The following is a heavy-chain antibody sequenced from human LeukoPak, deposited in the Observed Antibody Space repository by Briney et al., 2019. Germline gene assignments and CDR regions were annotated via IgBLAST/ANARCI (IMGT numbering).Heavy chain of an antibody. V-gene: IGHV1-2*02. CDR2: INPNSGGT. J-gene: IGHJ4*02. CDR3: ARDFELGTRGTAYEYLDH. Sequence: ASVKVSCKASGYIFTGHFMHWVRHAPGQGLEWMGWINPNSGGTSYAQKFQGRVTMTRDTSINTTYMELSWLRSDDTAVYYCARDFELGTRGTAYEYLDHWGRGTLVTVS. D-gene: IGHD1-1*01. CDR1: GYIFTGHF.